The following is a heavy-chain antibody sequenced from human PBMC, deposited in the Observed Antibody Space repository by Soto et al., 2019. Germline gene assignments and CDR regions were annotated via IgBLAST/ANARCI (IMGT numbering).Heavy chain of an antibody. CDR2: IYYSGST. CDR1: GGSISSGDYY. Sequence: PSETLSLTCTVSGGSISSGDYYWSWIRQPPGKGLEWIGYIYYSGSTYYNPSLKSRVTISVDTSKNQFSLKLSSVTAADTAVYYRARDPIAAAARGYYFDYRGQGTLVTVSS. V-gene: IGHV4-30-4*01. D-gene: IGHD6-13*01. CDR3: ARDPIAAAARGYYFDY. J-gene: IGHJ4*02.